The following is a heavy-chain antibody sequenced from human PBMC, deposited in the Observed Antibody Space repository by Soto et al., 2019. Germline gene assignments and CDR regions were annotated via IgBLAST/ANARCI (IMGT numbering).Heavy chain of an antibody. D-gene: IGHD2-15*01. Sequence: QVQLVQSGAEVKKPGASVTVSCKASGDTFTNYAIGWVRQAPGQGLEWVGGVTPRFSAANIAQSFRGRVTLTTDASTSATYTELSSLRSEDTAMYYCAIEDCSGGNCYSRRFDSWGQGALVTVSS. CDR2: VTPRFSAA. CDR3: AIEDCSGGNCYSRRFDS. V-gene: IGHV1-69*01. CDR1: GDTFTNYA. J-gene: IGHJ5*01.